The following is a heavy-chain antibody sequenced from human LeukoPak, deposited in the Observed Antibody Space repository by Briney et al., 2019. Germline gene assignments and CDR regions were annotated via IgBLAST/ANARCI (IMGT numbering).Heavy chain of an antibody. CDR1: GYSFTNYW. J-gene: IGHJ3*02. Sequence: GESLKISCKASGYSFTNYWVGWVRQMPGIGLEWMGIIYPGDSDTRYSPSFQGQVTISADKSISTAYLQWSSLKASDTAMYYCARPITIFGVVSAFDIWGQGTMVTVSS. V-gene: IGHV5-51*01. CDR2: IYPGDSDT. CDR3: ARPITIFGVVSAFDI. D-gene: IGHD3-3*01.